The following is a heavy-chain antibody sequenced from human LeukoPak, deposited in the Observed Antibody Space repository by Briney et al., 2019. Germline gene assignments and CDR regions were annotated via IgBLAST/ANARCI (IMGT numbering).Heavy chain of an antibody. CDR2: INPGDSTT. Sequence: ASVKVSCKAFGYTFSTYNVHWVRQAPGQGLEWMGIINPGDSTTTYAQMFQGRVTMTRDTSTTTVYMELSSLRSEDTAVYYCVRASSGTKTRLDYWGQGTLVTVSS. CDR1: GYTFSTYN. CDR3: VRASSGTKTRLDY. J-gene: IGHJ4*02. D-gene: IGHD1-7*01. V-gene: IGHV1-46*01.